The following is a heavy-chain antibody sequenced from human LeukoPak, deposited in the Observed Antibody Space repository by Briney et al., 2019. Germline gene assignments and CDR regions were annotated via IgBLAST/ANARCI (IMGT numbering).Heavy chain of an antibody. D-gene: IGHD6-13*01. CDR2: INWNGGST. V-gene: IGHV3-20*04. Sequence: PGGSLRLSCAASGFTFDDYGMSWVRQAPGKGLEWVSGINWNGGSTGYADSVKGRFTISRDNAKNSLYLQMNSLRAEDTALYYCAKDRSLAAAGTYYFDYWGQGTLVTVSS. J-gene: IGHJ4*02. CDR1: GFTFDDYG. CDR3: AKDRSLAAAGTYYFDY.